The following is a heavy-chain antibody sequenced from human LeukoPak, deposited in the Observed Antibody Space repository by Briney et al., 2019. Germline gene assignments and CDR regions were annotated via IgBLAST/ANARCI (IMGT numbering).Heavy chain of an antibody. J-gene: IGHJ4*02. D-gene: IGHD3-3*01. CDR1: GYSISSGYY. V-gene: IGHV4-38-2*02. Sequence: SETLSLTCTVSGYSISSGYYWGWIRQPPGKGLEWIGSIYHSGSTYCNPSLKSRVTISVDTSKNQFSLKLSSVTAADTAVYYCATRRVSGYFDYWGQGTLVTVSS. CDR3: ATRRVSGYFDY. CDR2: IYHSGST.